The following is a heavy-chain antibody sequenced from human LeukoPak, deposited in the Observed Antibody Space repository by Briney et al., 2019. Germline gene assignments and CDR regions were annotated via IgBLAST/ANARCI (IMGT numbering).Heavy chain of an antibody. D-gene: IGHD6-6*01. V-gene: IGHV4-61*01. CDR3: ARHRVWGEYSSSSLGLGAFDI. CDR1: GGSISTGTYY. CDR2: IYHTGNT. J-gene: IGHJ3*02. Sequence: PSETLSLTCTVSGGSISTGTYYWSWVRQPPGKGLEWLGYIYHTGNTNYNPSLKSRVTISIDTSKKQFSLKLSSVTAADTAVYYCARHRVWGEYSSSSLGLGAFDIWGQGTMVTVSS.